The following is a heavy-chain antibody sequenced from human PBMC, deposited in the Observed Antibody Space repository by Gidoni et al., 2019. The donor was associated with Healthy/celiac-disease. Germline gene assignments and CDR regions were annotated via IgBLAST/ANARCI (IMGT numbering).Heavy chain of an antibody. J-gene: IGHJ6*02. CDR1: GYSFTSYW. D-gene: IGHD6-19*01. Sequence: EAQLLQPGAEVTLPGEPLKIACKGSGYSFTSYWFGWVRQMPGKGLEWMGIIHPGDSDTRYSPSIQGQVTISADKSISTAYLQWSSLKASDTAMYYCARHLGQWLVGYGMDVWGQGTTVTVSS. CDR3: ARHLGQWLVGYGMDV. V-gene: IGHV5-51*01. CDR2: IHPGDSDT.